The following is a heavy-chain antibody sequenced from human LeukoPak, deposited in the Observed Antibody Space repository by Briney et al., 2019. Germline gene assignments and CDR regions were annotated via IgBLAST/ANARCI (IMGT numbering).Heavy chain of an antibody. Sequence: GRSLRLSCAGSAFTFSNYAMIWVRQARGKGREWVSAIKGSGSYTKYADAVTGRFTISRDNSKNMLYLQMNSQTADDTAIYYGAKDPNGSACAPTIAE. J-gene: IGHJ1*01. CDR3: AKDPNGSACAPTIAE. CDR1: AFTFSNYA. CDR2: IKGSGSYT. V-gene: IGHV3-23*01. D-gene: IGHD3-10*01.